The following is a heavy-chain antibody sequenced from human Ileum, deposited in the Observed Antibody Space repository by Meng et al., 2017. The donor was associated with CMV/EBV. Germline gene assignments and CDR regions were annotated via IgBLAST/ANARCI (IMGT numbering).Heavy chain of an antibody. V-gene: IGHV1-2*02. CDR3: ARGHSTSSSFDY. CDR1: GYIFIDYY. Sequence: ASVKVSCKASGYIFIDYYIYWVRQAPGQGLEWMGWINPNNGGTNYAQNFQGRVTMTGDTSSNTASMELNRMTCDDTAVYYCARGHSTSSSFDYWGHGTVVTVSS. CDR2: INPNNGGT. J-gene: IGHJ4*01. D-gene: IGHD6-6*01.